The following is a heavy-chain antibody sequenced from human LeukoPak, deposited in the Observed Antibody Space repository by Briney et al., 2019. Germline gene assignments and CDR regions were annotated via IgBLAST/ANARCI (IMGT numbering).Heavy chain of an antibody. CDR1: GFTFSSYA. V-gene: IGHV3-64*02. CDR2: ISSNGGST. Sequence: GGSLRLSCAASGFTFSSYAMHWVRQAPGKGLEYVSGISSNGGSTYYAGSVKGRFTISRDNSKNTVNLQMGSLRIEDTAVYHCARMTLYGSGTVDWGQGILVTVSS. CDR3: ARMTLYGSGTVD. D-gene: IGHD3-10*01. J-gene: IGHJ4*02.